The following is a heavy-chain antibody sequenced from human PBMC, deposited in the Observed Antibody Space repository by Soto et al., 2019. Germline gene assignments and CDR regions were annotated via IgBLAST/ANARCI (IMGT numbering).Heavy chain of an antibody. Sequence: QLQLQESGPGLVKPSETLSLTCTVSGGSISSSGSYWGLVRQPPGKGLEWIGNIYYSGNTYYNPSLKSRVIISAEASKNQLSLKVTSVTAADTAVYYCASHRQVGNTGYYFDYWGQGILVTVSS. V-gene: IGHV4-39*01. CDR1: GGSISSSGSY. D-gene: IGHD1-26*01. CDR2: IYYSGNT. J-gene: IGHJ4*02. CDR3: ASHRQVGNTGYYFDY.